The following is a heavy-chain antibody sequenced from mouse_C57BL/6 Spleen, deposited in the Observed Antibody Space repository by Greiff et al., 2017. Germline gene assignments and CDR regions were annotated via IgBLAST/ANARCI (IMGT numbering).Heavy chain of an antibody. Sequence: QVQLQQSGAELVRPGASVTLSCKASGYTFTDYEMHWVKQTPVHGLEWIGAIDPETGGTAYNQKFKGKAILTAEKSSSTAYMELRTLTTEDSAVYCSAGALRGRFAFWGQGTLVTVSA. CDR1: GYTFTDYE. V-gene: IGHV1-15*01. D-gene: IGHD3-2*02. CDR3: AGALRGRFAF. J-gene: IGHJ3*01. CDR2: IDPETGGT.